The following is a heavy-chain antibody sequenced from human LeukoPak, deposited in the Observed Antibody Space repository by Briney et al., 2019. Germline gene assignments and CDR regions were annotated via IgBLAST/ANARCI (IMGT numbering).Heavy chain of an antibody. V-gene: IGHV4-59*08. CDR2: FFYSGST. J-gene: IGHJ6*02. Sequence: SETLSLTCTVSGASINKYYWNWVRQPPGKGLEWIGYFFYSGSTRYNPSLKSRVTISGDMSNNQFSLRLTSLTAADTAVYYCARNAGTKDYYYGMDVWGQGTTVIVSS. D-gene: IGHD2-2*01. CDR1: GASINKYY. CDR3: ARNAGTKDYYYGMDV.